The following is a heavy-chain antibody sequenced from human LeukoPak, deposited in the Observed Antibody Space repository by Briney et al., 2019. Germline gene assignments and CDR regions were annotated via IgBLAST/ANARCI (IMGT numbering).Heavy chain of an antibody. CDR1: GFTFSSYS. D-gene: IGHD6-13*01. J-gene: IGHJ3*02. V-gene: IGHV3-21*01. CDR3: ARGGQQLGAFDI. CDR2: ISSSSSYI. Sequence: GGSLRLSCAASGFTFSSYSMNWVRQAPGKGLEWVSSISSSSSYIYYADSVKGRFTISRDNAKNSLYLQMKSLRAEDTAVYYCARGGQQLGAFDIWGQGTMVTVSS.